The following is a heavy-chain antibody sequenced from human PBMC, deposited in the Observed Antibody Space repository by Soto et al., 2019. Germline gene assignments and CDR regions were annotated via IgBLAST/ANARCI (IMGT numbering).Heavy chain of an antibody. Sequence: EVQLLESGGGLVQPGGSLRLSCAASGFTFGTYVMSWVRQSPEKGLEWVSTITGSSDRTYYADFVKGRFTISRDNSQDILYLQMSSLRAEDTALYYCARVMVAARGAFDNWGQGNLVTVSS. D-gene: IGHD5-12*01. CDR1: GFTFGTYV. J-gene: IGHJ4*02. CDR3: ARVMVAARGAFDN. V-gene: IGHV3-23*01. CDR2: ITGSSDRT.